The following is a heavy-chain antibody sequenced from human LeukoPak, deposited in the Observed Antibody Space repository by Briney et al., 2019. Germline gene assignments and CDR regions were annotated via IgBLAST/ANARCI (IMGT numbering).Heavy chain of an antibody. Sequence: AETLSLTCTVSGGSISSYYWSWIRQPAGKGLEWIGRIYTSGRTNYNPSLKSRVTMSVDTSKNQFSLKLSSVTAADTAVYYCARDQLAGDFAHWGQGTLVTFSS. V-gene: IGHV4-4*07. J-gene: IGHJ4*02. CDR3: ARDQLAGDFAH. CDR1: GGSISSYY. CDR2: IYTSGRT. D-gene: IGHD4-17*01.